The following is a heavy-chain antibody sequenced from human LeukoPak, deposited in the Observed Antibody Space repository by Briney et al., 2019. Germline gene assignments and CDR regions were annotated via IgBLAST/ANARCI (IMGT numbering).Heavy chain of an antibody. D-gene: IGHD1-7*01. CDR3: ARDANWNYGY. J-gene: IGHJ4*02. Sequence: SETLSLTCTVSGYSISSGYYWGWIRQPPGKGLEWIGTIHLSGSTFYNPSLKSRVTISVDTSKNQFSLKLSSVTAADTAVYYWARDANWNYGYWGQGTLVTVSS. CDR2: IHLSGST. CDR1: GYSISSGYY. V-gene: IGHV4-38-2*02.